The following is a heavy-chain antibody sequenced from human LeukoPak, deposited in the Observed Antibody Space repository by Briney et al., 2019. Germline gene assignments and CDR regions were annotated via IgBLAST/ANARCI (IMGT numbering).Heavy chain of an antibody. V-gene: IGHV5-51*03. CDR1: GYDFSTYW. CDR2: IYPGDSDT. D-gene: IGHD2-2*01. CDR3: ARDGPVPATVDAFDL. J-gene: IGHJ3*01. Sequence: GESLKISCKGSGYDFSTYWIGWVSQMPGHGLEWMGIIYPGDSDTRNSPSLQGQVTISADKSISTVYLQWSSLKASDTAMYYCARDGPVPATVDAFDLWGQGTMVTVSS.